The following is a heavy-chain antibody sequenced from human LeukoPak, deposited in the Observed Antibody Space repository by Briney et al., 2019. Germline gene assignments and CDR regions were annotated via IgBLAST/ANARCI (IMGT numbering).Heavy chain of an antibody. J-gene: IGHJ5*02. Sequence: GGSLRLSCAASGFTFSAYYMSWIRQAPGKGLAWVCYISGSGSIIYYADSVKGRFTISRDNAKNSLYLQMNSLRAEDTAVYHCARDFHGSGSYHTFDPWGQGTLVTVSS. CDR1: GFTFSAYY. D-gene: IGHD3-10*01. CDR3: ARDFHGSGSYHTFDP. V-gene: IGHV3-11*04. CDR2: ISGSGSII.